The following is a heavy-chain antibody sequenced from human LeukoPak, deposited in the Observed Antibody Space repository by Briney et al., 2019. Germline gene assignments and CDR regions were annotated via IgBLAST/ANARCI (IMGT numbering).Heavy chain of an antibody. CDR3: ARVGYSYVIFDY. J-gene: IGHJ4*02. CDR2: ISYDGSNK. CDR1: GFTFSSYS. V-gene: IGHV3-30*03. D-gene: IGHD5-18*01. Sequence: PGGSLRLSCAASGFTFSSYSMNWVRQAPGKGLEWVAVISYDGSNKYYADSVKGRFTISRDNSKNTLYLQMNSLRAEDTAVYYCARVGYSYVIFDYWGQGTLVTVSS.